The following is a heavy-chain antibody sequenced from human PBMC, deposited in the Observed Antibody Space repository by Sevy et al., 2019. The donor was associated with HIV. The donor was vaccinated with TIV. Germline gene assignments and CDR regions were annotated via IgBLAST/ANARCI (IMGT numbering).Heavy chain of an antibody. V-gene: IGHV1-18*01. CDR2: ISAYNGNT. CDR1: GYTFTSYG. CDR3: ARDPLLWFGGLGPRYYYYGMDV. D-gene: IGHD3-10*01. J-gene: IGHJ6*02. Sequence: ASVKVSCKASGYTFTSYGISWVRQAPGQGLEWMGWISAYNGNTNYAQKLQGRVTMTTDTSTSTAYMELRSLRSDDTAVYYCARDPLLWFGGLGPRYYYYGMDVWGQGTTVTVSS.